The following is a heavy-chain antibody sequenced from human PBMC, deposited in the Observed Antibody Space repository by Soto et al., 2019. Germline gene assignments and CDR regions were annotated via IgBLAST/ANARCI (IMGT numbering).Heavy chain of an antibody. CDR3: ERATYATTGYYAF. V-gene: IGHV1-46*01. CDR1: GFTFTTYY. CDR2: IDPSGGST. D-gene: IGHD3-22*01. J-gene: IGHJ4*02. Sequence: ASVKVSCKTSGFTFTTYYIHWVRQAPGQGLEWMGMIDPSGGSTTYAQKFQGRITMTSDMSTSTVYMELSSLRSEDTAVSYCERATYATTGYYAFWGQGTLVTVSS.